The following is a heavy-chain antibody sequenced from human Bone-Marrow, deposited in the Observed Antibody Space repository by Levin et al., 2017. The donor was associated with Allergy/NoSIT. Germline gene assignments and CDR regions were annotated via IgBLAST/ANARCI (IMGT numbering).Heavy chain of an antibody. J-gene: IGHJ4*02. CDR2: IYYSGST. Sequence: PSETLSLTCTVSGGSISSYYWSWIRQPPGKGLEWIGYIYYSGSTNYNPSLKSRVTISVDTSKNQFSLKLSSVTAADTAVYYCARTPLWFGELLSFPLLFDYWGQGTLVTVSS. V-gene: IGHV4-59*01. CDR1: GGSISSYY. CDR3: ARTPLWFGELLSFPLLFDY. D-gene: IGHD3-10*01.